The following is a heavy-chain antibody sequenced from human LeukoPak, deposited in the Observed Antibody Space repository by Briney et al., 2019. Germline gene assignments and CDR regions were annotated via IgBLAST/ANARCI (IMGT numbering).Heavy chain of an antibody. CDR3: AKSRRAYCSGGSCFGLWDY. J-gene: IGHJ4*02. D-gene: IGHD2-15*01. CDR1: GFTFSSYA. CDR2: ISGSGGST. V-gene: IGHV3-23*01. Sequence: AGGSLRLSCAASGFTFSSYAMSWVRQAPGKGLEWVSAISGSGGSTYYADSVRGRFTISRDNAKNTLYLQMNSLRAEDTAVYYCAKSRRAYCSGGSCFGLWDYWGQGTLVTVSS.